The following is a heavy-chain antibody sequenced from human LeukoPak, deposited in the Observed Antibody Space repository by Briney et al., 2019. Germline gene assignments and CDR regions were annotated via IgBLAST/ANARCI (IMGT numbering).Heavy chain of an antibody. CDR1: GFTFSSYA. D-gene: IGHD6-13*01. V-gene: IGHV3-23*01. Sequence: GGSLRLSCAASGFTFSSYAMSWVRQAPGKGLEWVSAISGSGGSTYYADSVKGRFTISRDNAKNSLYLQMNSLRAEDTAVYYCARDYPAAVVLIHAFDIWGQGTMVTVSS. CDR2: ISGSGGST. CDR3: ARDYPAAVVLIHAFDI. J-gene: IGHJ3*02.